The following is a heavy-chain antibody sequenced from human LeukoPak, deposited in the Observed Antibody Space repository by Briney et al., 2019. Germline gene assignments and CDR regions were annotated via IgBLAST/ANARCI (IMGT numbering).Heavy chain of an antibody. J-gene: IGHJ4*02. CDR2: ISGGSDAI. Sequence: GGSLRLSCAASGFSFSSASMNWVRQTPGKGLEWVSYISGGSDAIYYADSVKGRFTISRDNAKRSLYLQLNNLRAEETAVYYCARDSQWSYWDWGQGTLVTVSS. V-gene: IGHV3-48*01. D-gene: IGHD2-15*01. CDR3: ARDSQWSYWD. CDR1: GFSFSSAS.